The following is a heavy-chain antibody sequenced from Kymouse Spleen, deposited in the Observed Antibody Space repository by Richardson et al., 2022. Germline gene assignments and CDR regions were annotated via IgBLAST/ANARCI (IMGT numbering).Heavy chain of an antibody. Sequence: EVQLVQSGAEVKKPGESLKISCKGSGYSFTSYWIGWVRQMPGKGLEWMGIIYPGDSDTRYSPSFQGQVTISADKSISTAYLQWSSLKASDTAMYYCARATRITIFGVVIPGMDVWGQGTTVTVSS. CDR3: ARATRITIFGVVIPGMDV. CDR2: IYPGDSDT. CDR1: GYSFTSYW. J-gene: IGHJ6*02. V-gene: IGHV5-51*01. D-gene: IGHD3-3*01.